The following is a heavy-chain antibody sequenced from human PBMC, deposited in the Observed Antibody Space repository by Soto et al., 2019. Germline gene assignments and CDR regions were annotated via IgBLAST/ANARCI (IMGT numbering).Heavy chain of an antibody. Sequence: SGPTLVNPTETLTLTFTVSGFSLSNARMGVSWIRQPPGKALEWLAHIFSNDEKSYSTSLKSRLTISKDTSKSQVVLTMTNMDPVDTATYYCARTGTITFGGVIGPYYYYGMDVWGQGTTVTVSS. CDR3: ARTGTITFGGVIGPYYYYGMDV. CDR1: GFSLSNARMG. V-gene: IGHV2-26*01. CDR2: IFSNDEK. J-gene: IGHJ6*02. D-gene: IGHD3-16*02.